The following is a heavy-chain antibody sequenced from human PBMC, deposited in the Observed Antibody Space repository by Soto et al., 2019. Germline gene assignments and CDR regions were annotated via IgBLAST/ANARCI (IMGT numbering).Heavy chain of an antibody. Sequence: SETLSLTCTVSGGSVSSDSYYWSWIRQPPGKGLEWIGYIYYSGSTNYNPSLKSRVTISVDTSKNQFSLKLSSVTAADTAAYYCAAFRVSTTYYYYYYGMDVWRQGTTVTVSS. CDR2: IYYSGST. J-gene: IGHJ6*02. CDR3: AAFRVSTTYYYYYYGMDV. V-gene: IGHV4-61*01. CDR1: GGSVSSDSYY. D-gene: IGHD1-1*01.